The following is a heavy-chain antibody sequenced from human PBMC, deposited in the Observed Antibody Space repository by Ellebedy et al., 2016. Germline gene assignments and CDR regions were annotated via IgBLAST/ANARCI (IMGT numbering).Heavy chain of an antibody. V-gene: IGHV3-23*05. CDR2: LYTSGST. CDR1: GFTFSSYA. J-gene: IGHJ1*01. D-gene: IGHD1/OR15-1a*01. Sequence: GESLKISCAASGFTFSSYAMSWVRQAPGKGLEWVPLLYTSGSTYYADSVKGRFTISRDNSKNTLDLQMNSLRAEDTAIYYCASLRGNTLIQNWGQGTLVTVSS. CDR3: ASLRGNTLIQN.